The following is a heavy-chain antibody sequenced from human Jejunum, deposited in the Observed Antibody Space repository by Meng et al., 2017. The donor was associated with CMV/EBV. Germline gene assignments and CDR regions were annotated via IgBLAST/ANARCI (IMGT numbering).Heavy chain of an antibody. V-gene: IGHV3-21*01. CDR3: ARTRSGHVY. CDR2: ITGSATYI. J-gene: IGHJ4*02. Sequence: LSCATSGFSLSSYSMSWVRQAPGKGLEWVSTITGSATYIYYADSVKGRLTISRDNVKDSVYLQMNSLRADDTAVYYCARTRSGHVYWGQGTLVTVSS. CDR1: GFSLSSYS.